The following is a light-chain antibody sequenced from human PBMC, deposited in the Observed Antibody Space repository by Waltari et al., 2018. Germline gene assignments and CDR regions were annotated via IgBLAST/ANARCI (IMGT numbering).Light chain of an antibody. V-gene: IGKV3D-20*02. J-gene: IGKJ3*01. Sequence: EIVLTQSPGTASLSPGERVTLSCRASQSVGSSSLAWYQQKPGQAPRLVIYRASRRATGIPDRFSGSGSGTDFSLTISRLEPEDFAVYYCQQRSNWPPLFTFGPGTKVDIK. CDR3: QQRSNWPPLFT. CDR1: QSVGSSS. CDR2: RAS.